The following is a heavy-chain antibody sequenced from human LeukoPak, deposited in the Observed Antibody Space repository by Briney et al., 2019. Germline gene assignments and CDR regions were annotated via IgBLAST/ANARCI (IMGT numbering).Heavy chain of an antibody. CDR2: ISSSGSTI. CDR3: ARDQPYSSSWRQYFDY. D-gene: IGHD6-13*01. J-gene: IGHJ4*02. V-gene: IGHV3-11*04. CDR1: GFTVSSNS. Sequence: GGSLRLSCTVSGFTVSSNSMSWIRQAPGKGLEWVSYISSSGSTIYYADTVKGRFTISRDNAKNSLYLQMNSLRAEDTAVYYCARDQPYSSSWRQYFDYWGQGTLATVSS.